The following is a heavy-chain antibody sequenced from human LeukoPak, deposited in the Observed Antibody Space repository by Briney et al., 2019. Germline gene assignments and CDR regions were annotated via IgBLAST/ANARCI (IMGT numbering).Heavy chain of an antibody. Sequence: SETLSLTCTVSGGSISNYYWTWIRQPAGKGLEWIGRIYTSGSTNYNPSLKSRVTMSVDTSKNQFSLKLSSVTAADTAVYYCARSVDTSMAGDYWGQGTLVTVSS. CDR2: IYTSGST. CDR3: ARSVDTSMAGDY. D-gene: IGHD5-18*01. V-gene: IGHV4-4*07. J-gene: IGHJ4*02. CDR1: GGSISNYY.